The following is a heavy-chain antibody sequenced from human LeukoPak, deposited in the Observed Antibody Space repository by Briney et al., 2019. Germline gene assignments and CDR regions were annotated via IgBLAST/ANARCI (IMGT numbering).Heavy chain of an antibody. CDR1: GFTFSTYG. J-gene: IGHJ3*02. CDR2: IWYDGSNE. V-gene: IGHV3-33*06. Sequence: PGGSLRLSCAASGFTFSTYGIHWVRQAPGKGLEWVAVIWYDGSNENYGDSVKGRFTISRDNFKNIVYLQMNNLRVEDTAVYFCAKEPLDCSGGTCYYGAFDIWGRGAMVTVSS. CDR3: AKEPLDCSGGTCYYGAFDI. D-gene: IGHD2-15*01.